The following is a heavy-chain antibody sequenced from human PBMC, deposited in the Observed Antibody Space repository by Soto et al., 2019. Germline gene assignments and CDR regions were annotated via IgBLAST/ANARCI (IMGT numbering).Heavy chain of an antibody. J-gene: IGHJ4*02. V-gene: IGHV4-31*03. Sequence: QVQLQESGPELVKSSQTLSLTCTVSNGSISTNGHYWTWIRQRPGKGLEWIAYIYYTGNSYYNPSLKSRLIISIDTSKNQFSLTLRSVTAADTAVYYCAREQWGFDSWGQGTLVTVSS. D-gene: IGHD6-19*01. CDR3: AREQWGFDS. CDR2: IYYTGNS. CDR1: NGSISTNGHY.